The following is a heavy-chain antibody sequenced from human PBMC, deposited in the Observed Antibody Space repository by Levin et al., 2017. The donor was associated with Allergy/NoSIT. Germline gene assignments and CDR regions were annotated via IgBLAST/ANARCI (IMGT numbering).Heavy chain of an antibody. CDR3: VGDGGVADGGGSKDGC. CDR1: GFTFSMYS. D-gene: IGHD5-24*01. CDR2: ISTTISST. J-gene: IGHJ4*02. Sequence: PGGSLRLSCVASGFTFSMYSMNWIRQAPGKGLECVAHISTTISSTYYADSVKGRFTISRDNAQNSLNLEMNSLRVEDTANYYRVGDGGVADGGGSKDGCWGQGTLVTVSS. V-gene: IGHV3-48*01.